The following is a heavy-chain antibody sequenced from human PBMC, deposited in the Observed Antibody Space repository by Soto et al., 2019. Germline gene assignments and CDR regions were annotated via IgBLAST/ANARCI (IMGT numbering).Heavy chain of an antibody. D-gene: IGHD3-10*01. Sequence: EVQLLESGGGLVQPGGSLRLSCAASGFTFSSYAMTWVRQAPGKGLEWVSSIGGSDVRTYYADSVKGRFTISRDNSKNTLNLQMNSLRAEDTAVYYCARDDNAYGLSGNDFWGQGTLVTVSS. V-gene: IGHV3-23*01. J-gene: IGHJ4*02. CDR3: ARDDNAYGLSGNDF. CDR1: GFTFSSYA. CDR2: IGGSDVRT.